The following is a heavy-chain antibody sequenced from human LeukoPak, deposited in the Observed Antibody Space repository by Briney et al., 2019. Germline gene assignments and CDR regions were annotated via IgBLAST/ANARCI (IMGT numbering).Heavy chain of an antibody. V-gene: IGHV3-48*04. CDR1: GFTFSSYW. J-gene: IGHJ4*02. CDR2: ISSSGSTI. CDR3: AREFKRITMIVVVKGGFDY. D-gene: IGHD3-22*01. Sequence: GGSLRLSCAASGFTFSSYWMNWVRQAPGKGLEWVSYISSSGSTIYYADSVKGRFTISRDNAKNSLYLQMNSLRAEDTAVYYCAREFKRITMIVVVKGGFDYWGQGTLVTVSS.